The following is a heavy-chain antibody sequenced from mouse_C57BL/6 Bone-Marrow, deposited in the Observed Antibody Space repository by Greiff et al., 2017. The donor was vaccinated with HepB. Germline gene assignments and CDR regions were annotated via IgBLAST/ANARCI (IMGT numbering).Heavy chain of an antibody. CDR1: GYAFTNYL. Sequence: VQLQQSGAELVRPGTSVKVSCKASGYAFTNYLIAWVKQRPGQGLEWIGVINPGSGGTNYNEKFKGKATLTADKSSSTAYMQLSSLTSEDSAVYFCARRDYYGSSYWYFDVWGTGTTVTVSS. D-gene: IGHD1-1*01. J-gene: IGHJ1*03. CDR2: INPGSGGT. CDR3: ARRDYYGSSYWYFDV. V-gene: IGHV1-54*01.